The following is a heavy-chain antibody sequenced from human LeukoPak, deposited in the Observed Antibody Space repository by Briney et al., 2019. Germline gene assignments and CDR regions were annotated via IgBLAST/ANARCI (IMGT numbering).Heavy chain of an antibody. D-gene: IGHD6-13*01. CDR2: IYHSGST. V-gene: IGHV4-38-2*02. CDR1: GYSISSGYY. Sequence: SETLSLTCTVSGYSISSGYYWGWIRQPPGKGLEWIGSIYHSGSTYYNPSLKSRVTISVDTSKNQFSLKLSSVTAADTAVYYCALYSSSTNWFDPWGQGTLVTVSS. CDR3: ALYSSSTNWFDP. J-gene: IGHJ5*02.